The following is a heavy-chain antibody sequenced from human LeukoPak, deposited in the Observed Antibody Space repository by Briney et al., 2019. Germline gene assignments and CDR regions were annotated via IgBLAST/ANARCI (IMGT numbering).Heavy chain of an antibody. V-gene: IGHV3-48*03. CDR3: AELGITMIGGV. D-gene: IGHD3-10*02. CDR1: GFTFSSYE. J-gene: IGHJ6*04. Sequence: GGSLRLSCAASGFTFSSYEMNWVRQAPGKGLEWVSYISSSGSTIYYADSVKGRFTISRDNAKNSLYLQITSLRAEDAAVYYCAELGITMIGGVWGKGTTVTISS. CDR2: ISSSGSTI.